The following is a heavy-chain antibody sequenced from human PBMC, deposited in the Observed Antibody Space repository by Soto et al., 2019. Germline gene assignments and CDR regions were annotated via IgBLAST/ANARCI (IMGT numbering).Heavy chain of an antibody. J-gene: IGHJ4*02. CDR3: ARNDYGDYGPYFDY. CDR1: GGSISSGGYS. CDR2: IYHSGST. V-gene: IGHV4-30-2*01. Sequence: PSETLSLTCAVSGGSISSGGYSWSWIRQPPGKGLEWIGYIYHSGSTYYNPSLKSRVTISVDRSKNQLSLKLSSVTAADTAVYYCARNDYGDYGPYFDYWGQGTLVTVSS. D-gene: IGHD4-17*01.